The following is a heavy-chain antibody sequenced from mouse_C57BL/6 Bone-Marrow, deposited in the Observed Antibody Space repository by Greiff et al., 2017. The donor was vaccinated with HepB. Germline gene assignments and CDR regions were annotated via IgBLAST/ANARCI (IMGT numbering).Heavy chain of an antibody. CDR2: IYPRSGNT. V-gene: IGHV1-81*01. CDR3: ARARGNYSNFWFAY. J-gene: IGHJ3*01. D-gene: IGHD2-5*01. CDR1: GYTFTSYG. Sequence: QVQLQQSGAELARPGASVKLSCKASGYTFTSYGISWVKQRTGQGLEWIGEIYPRSGNTYYNEKFKGKATLTADKSSSTAYMELRSLTSEDSAVYFCARARGNYSNFWFAYWGQGTLVTVSA.